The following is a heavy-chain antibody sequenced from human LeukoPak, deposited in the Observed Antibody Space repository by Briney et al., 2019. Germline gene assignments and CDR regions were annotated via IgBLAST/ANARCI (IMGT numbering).Heavy chain of an antibody. Sequence: SETLSLTCTVSGGSISSHYWSRIRQPPGKGLEWIGDTYYSGSTNYNPSLKSRVTISVDTSKNQFSLKLSSVTAADTAVYYCARGRDGYNKGYYYYYMDVWGKGTTVTVSS. CDR2: TYYSGST. J-gene: IGHJ6*03. CDR1: GGSISSHY. CDR3: ARGRDGYNKGYYYYYMDV. V-gene: IGHV4-59*11. D-gene: IGHD5-24*01.